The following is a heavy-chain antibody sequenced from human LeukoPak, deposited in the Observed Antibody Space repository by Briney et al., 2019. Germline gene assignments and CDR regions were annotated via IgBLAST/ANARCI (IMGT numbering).Heavy chain of an antibody. CDR3: ARDGDDFGDYVEYNYYGLDV. D-gene: IGHD4-17*01. CDR1: GYMFASYY. Sequence: ASVKVSCKASGYMFASYYMHWVRQAPGQGLEWMGMINPSGGGTNYAQKFQGRVTMTRDTSTSTVYMELSSLRSEDTAVYYCARDGDDFGDYVEYNYYGLDVWAQGPRSPSP. J-gene: IGHJ6*02. CDR2: INPSGGGT. V-gene: IGHV1-46*01.